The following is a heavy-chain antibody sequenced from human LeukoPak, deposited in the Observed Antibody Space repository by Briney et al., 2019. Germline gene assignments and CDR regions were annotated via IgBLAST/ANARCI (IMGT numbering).Heavy chain of an antibody. CDR2: IIPIFGTA. J-gene: IGHJ4*02. V-gene: IGHV1-69*05. CDR1: GGTFSSYT. D-gene: IGHD3-22*01. Sequence: ASVKVSCKASGGTFSSYTVSWVRRAPGQGLEWMGGIIPIFGTANYAQKFRGRVTITTDESTSTAYMELSSLRSEDTAVYYCGRGPGDFYDTNGYYYVPDYWGQGTLVTVSS. CDR3: GRGPGDFYDTNGYYYVPDY.